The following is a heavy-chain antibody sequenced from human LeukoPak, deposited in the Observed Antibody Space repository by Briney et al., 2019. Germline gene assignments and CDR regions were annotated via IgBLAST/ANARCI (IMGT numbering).Heavy chain of an antibody. CDR1: GFTFSSYE. CDR3: ARDATTTIGWVYMDV. Sequence: GGSLRLSCAASGFTFSSYEMSWVRQAPGKGLEWLAHISNSGNTIHYATSVEDRFTISRDNAKNSVYQQMNSLRVEDTALYYCARDATTTIGWVYMDVWGKGTAVTIS. V-gene: IGHV3-48*03. J-gene: IGHJ6*03. CDR2: ISNSGNTI. D-gene: IGHD5-24*01.